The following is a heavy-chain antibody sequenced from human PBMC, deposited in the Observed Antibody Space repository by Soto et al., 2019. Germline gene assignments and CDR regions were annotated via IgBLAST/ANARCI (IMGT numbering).Heavy chain of an antibody. CDR2: IYYSGST. V-gene: IGHV4-59*01. CDR1: GGSISSYY. CDR3: ARRYGRNFDY. J-gene: IGHJ4*02. D-gene: IGHD1-20*01. Sequence: QVQLQESGPGLVKPSETLPLTCTVSGGSISSYYWSWIRQPPGKGLEWIGYIYYSGSTNYNPSLKSRVTISVDTSKNQFSLKLSSVTAADTAMYYCARRYGRNFDYWGQGTLVTVSS.